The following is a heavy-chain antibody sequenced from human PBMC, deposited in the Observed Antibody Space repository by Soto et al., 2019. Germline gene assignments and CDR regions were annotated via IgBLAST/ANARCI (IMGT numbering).Heavy chain of an antibody. J-gene: IGHJ4*02. D-gene: IGHD3-3*01. CDR2: ISSGGSII. CDR3: ARSIYDFWIEVRGNNFDY. V-gene: IGHV3-48*03. Sequence: PGGSLRLSCAASGFTFSSYEMNWVRQAPGKGLEWVSYISSGGSIIYYADSVKGRFTISRDNVKNSLYLQMNSLRAEDTAVYYCARSIYDFWIEVRGNNFDYWGQGTLVTVSS. CDR1: GFTFSSYE.